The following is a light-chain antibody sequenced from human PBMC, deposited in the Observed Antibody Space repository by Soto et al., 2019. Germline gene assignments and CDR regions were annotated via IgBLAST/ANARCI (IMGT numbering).Light chain of an antibody. CDR3: QQTSSTPT. J-gene: IGKJ4*01. CDR1: QSIRSY. V-gene: IGKV1-39*01. CDR2: AAS. Sequence: DIQLTQSPSSLSASVGDRVTITCRASQSIRSYLNWYQQKPGKAPKPLIYAASSLQTGVSSRFSGSGSGTDFTLTISNLQPEDFATYYCQQTSSTPTFGGGTKVEIK.